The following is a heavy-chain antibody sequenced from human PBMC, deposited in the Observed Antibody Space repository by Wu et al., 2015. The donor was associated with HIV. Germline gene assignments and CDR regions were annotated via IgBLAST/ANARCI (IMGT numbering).Heavy chain of an antibody. CDR2: MNPNSGNT. J-gene: IGHJ2*01. CDR3: ARVRCSSTSCYVGYFDL. D-gene: IGHD2-2*01. CDR1: GYTFTSYD. Sequence: QVQLVQSGAEVKKPGASVKVSCKASGYTFTSYDINWVRQATGQGLEWMGWMNPNSGNTGYAQKFQGRVTMTRNTSISTAYMELSSLRSEDTAVYYCARVRCSSTSCYVGYFDLVGPWHLVTVSS. V-gene: IGHV1-8*01.